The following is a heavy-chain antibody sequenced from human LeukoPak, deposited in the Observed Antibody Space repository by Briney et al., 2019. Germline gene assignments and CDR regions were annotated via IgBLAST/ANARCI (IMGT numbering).Heavy chain of an antibody. CDR3: ARIHPSGYIPWFDP. D-gene: IGHD3-22*01. V-gene: IGHV4-34*01. CDR1: GGSFSGYY. J-gene: IGHJ5*02. Sequence: SETLSLTCAVYGGSFSGYYWSWIRQPPGKGLEWIGEINHSGSTNYNPSLKSRVTMSVDTSKNQFSLKLSSVTAADTAVYYCARIHPSGYIPWFDPWGQGTLVTVSS. CDR2: INHSGST.